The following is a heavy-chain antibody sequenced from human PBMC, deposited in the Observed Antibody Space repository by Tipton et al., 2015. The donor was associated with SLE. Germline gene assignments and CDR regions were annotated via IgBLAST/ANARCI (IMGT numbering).Heavy chain of an antibody. CDR1: GDSVSTSNHY. Sequence: TLSLTCTVSGDSVSTSNHYWGWIRQSPGQGLDWIGNFFYRGSTNYNPSLKSRVTISRDTSKNQFSLKLSSVTAADTAVYYCATFFVEGDTIFGPGGWGRGTLVTVSS. D-gene: IGHD3-3*01. V-gene: IGHV4-39*07. CDR3: ATFFVEGDTIFGPGG. J-gene: IGHJ4*02. CDR2: FFYRGST.